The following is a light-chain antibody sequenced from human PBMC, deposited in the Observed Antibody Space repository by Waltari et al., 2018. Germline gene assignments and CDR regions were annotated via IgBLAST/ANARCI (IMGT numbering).Light chain of an antibody. J-gene: IGKJ1*01. CDR3: QETYTPPWT. CDR1: QSVSTH. CDR2: SAS. Sequence: DIQMTQSPLSLSASVGDRVTVTCRASQSVSTHLNWYQHKPGKAPELLVYSASFLETGVPARFSAGGSGTDFNFTITAVQPEDFATYYYQETYTPPWTFGPGTRLEIK. V-gene: IGKV1-39*01.